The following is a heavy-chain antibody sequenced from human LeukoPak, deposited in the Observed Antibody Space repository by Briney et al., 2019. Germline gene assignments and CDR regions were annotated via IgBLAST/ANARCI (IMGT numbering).Heavy chain of an antibody. D-gene: IGHD3-10*01. Sequence: GESLKISCNGSGYSFSSYWIGWVRQMPGKGLEWMGIIYPGDSDTRYSPSFQGQVTFSADKSISTAYLQWSSLKASDTAMYYCARHYGAGNYVFDYWGQGTLVTVSS. CDR1: GYSFSSYW. CDR3: ARHYGAGNYVFDY. V-gene: IGHV5-51*01. J-gene: IGHJ4*02. CDR2: IYPGDSDT.